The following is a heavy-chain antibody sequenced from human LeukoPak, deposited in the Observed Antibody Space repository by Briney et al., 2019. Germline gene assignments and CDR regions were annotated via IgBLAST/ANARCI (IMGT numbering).Heavy chain of an antibody. J-gene: IGHJ4*02. D-gene: IGHD3-3*01. CDR2: IRSKAYSGTT. Sequence: PGRFLRLSCTASGFTFGDYAMSWFRQAPGKGLEWVGFIRSKAYSGTTEYAASVKGRFTISRDDSKSIAYLQMNSLKTEDTAVYYCTRDPGVTIFGVVPPPDYWGQGTLVTVSS. CDR3: TRDPGVTIFGVVPPPDY. V-gene: IGHV3-49*03. CDR1: GFTFGDYA.